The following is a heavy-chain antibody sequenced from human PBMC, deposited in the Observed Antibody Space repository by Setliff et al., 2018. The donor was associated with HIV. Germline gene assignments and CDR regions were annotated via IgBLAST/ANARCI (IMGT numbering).Heavy chain of an antibody. V-gene: IGHV4-61*02. CDR2: LYVSGDT. J-gene: IGHJ3*01. CDR1: GGSISSGYYY. CDR3: ARTNYGSGMSPL. Sequence: SETLSLTCTVSGGSISSGYYYWSWVRQPAGKGLEWIGRLYVSGDTNYNPSLKSRVTMSLDTSKTHFSLKLKSVTAADTAVYYCARTNYGSGMSPLWGQGTMVTVSS. D-gene: IGHD3-10*01.